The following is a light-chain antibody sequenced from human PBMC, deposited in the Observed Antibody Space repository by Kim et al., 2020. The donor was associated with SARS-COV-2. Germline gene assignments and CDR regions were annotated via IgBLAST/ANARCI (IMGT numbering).Light chain of an antibody. CDR1: QSIGTY. CDR2: AAS. V-gene: IGKV1-39*01. CDR3: QQSHTSPLLS. J-gene: IGKJ4*01. Sequence: DIQMTQSPSSLAASVGDRVTIACRASQSIGTYLNWYQQKPGKAPKLLIYAASSLQSGVPSRFIGSGSGTDFTLTISSLQPEDFATYYCQQSHTSPLLSFGGGTKVDIK.